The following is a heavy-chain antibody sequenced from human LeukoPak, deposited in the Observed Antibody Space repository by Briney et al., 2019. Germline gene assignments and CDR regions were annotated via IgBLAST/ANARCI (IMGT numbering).Heavy chain of an antibody. CDR2: IYHSGST. V-gene: IGHV4-38-2*02. D-gene: IGHD3-9*01. Sequence: SETLSLTCTVSGYSISSGYYWGWIRQPPGKGLEWIGSIYHSGSTYYNPSLKSRVTISVDTSKNQFSLKLSSVTAADTAVYYCARDPNYDILTGYYPESGAFDIWGQGTMVTVSS. CDR1: GYSISSGYY. CDR3: ARDPNYDILTGYYPESGAFDI. J-gene: IGHJ3*02.